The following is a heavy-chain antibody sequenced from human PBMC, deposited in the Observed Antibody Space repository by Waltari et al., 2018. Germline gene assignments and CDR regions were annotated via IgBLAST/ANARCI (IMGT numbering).Heavy chain of an antibody. J-gene: IGHJ4*02. V-gene: IGHV3-7*03. CDR1: GFSLSSYW. D-gene: IGHD3-16*01. CDR2: IKPDGSGK. CDR3: ARMGAGRAPDY. Sequence: EVQLVESGGGLVQHGGSLRLPCAASGFSLSSYWMTWFRQAPGTGLGWVATIKPDGSGKFYVDSVKGRFSISRDNAKNSLYLQMNSLRAEDTAIFYCARMGAGRAPDYWGQGTLVTVSS.